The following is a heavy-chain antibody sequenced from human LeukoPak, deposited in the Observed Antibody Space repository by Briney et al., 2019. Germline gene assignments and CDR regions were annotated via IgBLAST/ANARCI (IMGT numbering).Heavy chain of an antibody. Sequence: GGSLRLSCAASGFTFSLYWMNWVRRAPGKGLEWVANIKQDGSEKNYVDSVKGRFTISRDNAKNSLYLQMNSLRAEDTAVYYCVRDKLTGASRLDYWGQGTLLTVSS. CDR1: GFTFSLYW. V-gene: IGHV3-7*03. J-gene: IGHJ4*02. CDR2: IKQDGSEK. CDR3: VRDKLTGASRLDY. D-gene: IGHD7-27*01.